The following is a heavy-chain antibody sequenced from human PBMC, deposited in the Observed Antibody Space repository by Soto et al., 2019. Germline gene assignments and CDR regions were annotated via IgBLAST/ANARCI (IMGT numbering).Heavy chain of an antibody. CDR2: INPNSGST. D-gene: IGHD3-10*01. Sequence: QVQLVQSGAEVKKPGASVKVSCKASGYTFTGYYMHWVRQAPGQGLEWMGWINPNSGSTNYAQKFQGWVTMTRDTSISTAYMELSRLRSDDTAVYYCARDEYYGSGKSVDYWGQGTLVTVSS. CDR1: GYTFTGYY. J-gene: IGHJ4*02. CDR3: ARDEYYGSGKSVDY. V-gene: IGHV1-2*04.